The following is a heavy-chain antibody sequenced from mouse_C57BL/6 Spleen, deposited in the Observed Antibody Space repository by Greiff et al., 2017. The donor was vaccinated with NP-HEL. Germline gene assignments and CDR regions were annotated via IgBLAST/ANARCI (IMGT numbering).Heavy chain of an antibody. V-gene: IGHV1-69*01. CDR3: ARWGHYAMDD. CDR2: IDPSDSYT. J-gene: IGHJ4*01. CDR1: GYTFTSYW. Sequence: QVHVKQPGAELVMPGASVKLSCKASGYTFTSYWMPWVKQRPGQGLEWIGEIDPSDSYTNYNQKFKGKSTLTVDKSSSTAYMQLSSLTSEDSAVYYCARWGHYAMDDWGQGTSVTVAS.